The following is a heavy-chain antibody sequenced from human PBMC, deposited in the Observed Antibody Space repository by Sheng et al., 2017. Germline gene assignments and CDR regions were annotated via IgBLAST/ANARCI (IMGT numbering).Heavy chain of an antibody. CDR1: GFTVSSNY. CDR2: IYSGGST. J-gene: IGHJ6*02. V-gene: IGHV3-53*01. Sequence: EVQLVESGGGLIQPGGSLRLSCAASGFTVSSNYMSWVRQAPGKGLEWVSVIYSGGSTYYADSVKGRFTISRDNSKNTLYLQMNSLRAEDTAVYYCARDLAMVRGGYYYYYGMDVWGQ. D-gene: IGHD3-10*01. CDR3: ARDLAMVRGGYYYYYGMDV.